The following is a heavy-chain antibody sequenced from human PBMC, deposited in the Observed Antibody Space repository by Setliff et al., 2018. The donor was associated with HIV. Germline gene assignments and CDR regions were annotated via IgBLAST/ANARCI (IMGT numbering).Heavy chain of an antibody. CDR2: ISYDGSKK. D-gene: IGHD3-10*01. CDR1: GFIFSTFA. J-gene: IGHJ1*01. V-gene: IGHV3-30-3*01. Sequence: GGSLRLSCAASGFIFSTFAMYWVRQAPGKGLGWVAVISYDGSKKYYADSVKGRFTISRDNSKDTLDLQMNSLRPEDTAVYFCARDKFGSGSSPRVLQHWGQGTLVTVSS. CDR3: ARDKFGSGSSPRVLQH.